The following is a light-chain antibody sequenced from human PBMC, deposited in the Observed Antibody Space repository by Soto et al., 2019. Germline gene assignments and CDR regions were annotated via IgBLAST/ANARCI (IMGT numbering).Light chain of an antibody. Sequence: IVLTQSPGTMSLSPGERATLSCRDSQSVSKWYVAWDQVKPGRAPRHVSYGASTRATGIPARCSRSVSGTEFSLSISSRQSEDFAVYYCQQYNNWPPLTFGPGTKVDIK. CDR1: QSVSKWY. V-gene: IGKV3-15*01. CDR2: GAS. J-gene: IGKJ3*01. CDR3: QQYNNWPPLT.